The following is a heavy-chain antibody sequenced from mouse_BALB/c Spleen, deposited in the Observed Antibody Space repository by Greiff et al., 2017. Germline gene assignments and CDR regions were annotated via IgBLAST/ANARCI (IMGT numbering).Heavy chain of an antibody. D-gene: IGHD2-10*02. Sequence: EVQRVESGGGLVKPGGSLKLSCAASGFTFSSYAMSWVRQTPEKRLEWVASISSGGSTYYPDSVKGRFTISRDNARNILYLQMSSLRSEDTAMYYCARGREYGNYVGHAMDYWGQGTSVTVSS. J-gene: IGHJ4*01. CDR2: ISSGGST. CDR1: GFTFSSYA. V-gene: IGHV5-6-5*01. CDR3: ARGREYGNYVGHAMDY.